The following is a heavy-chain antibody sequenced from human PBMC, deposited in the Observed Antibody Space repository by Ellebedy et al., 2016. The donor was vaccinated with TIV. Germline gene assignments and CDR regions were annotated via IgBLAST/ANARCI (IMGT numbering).Heavy chain of an antibody. CDR2: IYPGDSDT. V-gene: IGHV5-51*01. CDR3: ARTLTTTETIAVAGTGAFDI. Sequence: GESLKISXKGSGYSFTSYWIGWVRQMPGKGLEWMGIIYPGDSDTRYSPSFQGQVTISADKSISTAYLQWSSLKASDTAMYYCARTLTTTETIAVAGTGAFDIWGQGTMVTVSS. CDR1: GYSFTSYW. J-gene: IGHJ3*02. D-gene: IGHD6-19*01.